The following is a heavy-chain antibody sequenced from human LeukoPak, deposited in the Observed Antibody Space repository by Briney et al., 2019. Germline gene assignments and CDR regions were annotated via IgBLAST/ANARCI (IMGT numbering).Heavy chain of an antibody. CDR3: ARGNRARLDY. CDR2: INHSGST. D-gene: IGHD1/OR15-1a*01. CDR1: GGSFSGYY. J-gene: IGHJ4*02. Sequence: PSETLSLTCAVYGGSFSGYYWSWIRQPPGKGLEWIGEINHSGSTNYNPSLKSRVTISVDTSKNQFSLKLSSVTAADTAVYYCARGNRARLDYWGQGTLVTVSS. V-gene: IGHV4-34*01.